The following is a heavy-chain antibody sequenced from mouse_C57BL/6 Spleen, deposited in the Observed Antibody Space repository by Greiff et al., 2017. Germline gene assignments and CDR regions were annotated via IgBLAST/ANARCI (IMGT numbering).Heavy chain of an antibody. V-gene: IGHV1-82*01. CDR1: GYAFSSSW. J-gene: IGHJ1*03. D-gene: IGHD1-1*01. Sequence: VQLQQSGPELVKPGASVKISCKASGYAFSSSWMNWVKQRPGKGLEWIGRIYPGDGDTNYNGKFKGKATLTADKSSSTAYMQLSSLTSEDSAVYFCARDIYYGTPRYFDGWGTGTTVTVSS. CDR3: ARDIYYGTPRYFDG. CDR2: IYPGDGDT.